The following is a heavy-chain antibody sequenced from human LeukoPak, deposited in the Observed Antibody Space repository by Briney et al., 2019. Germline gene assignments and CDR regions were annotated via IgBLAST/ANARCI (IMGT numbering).Heavy chain of an antibody. CDR3: ARDPSSDAFDI. CDR1: GFTFNNAW. CDR2: ISYDGSNK. V-gene: IGHV3-30-3*01. Sequence: GGSLRLSCAASGFTFNNAWMSWVRQAPGKGLEWVAVISYDGSNKYYADSVKGRFTISRDNSKNTLYLQMNSLRAEDTAVYYCARDPSSDAFDIWGQGTMVTVSS. J-gene: IGHJ3*02.